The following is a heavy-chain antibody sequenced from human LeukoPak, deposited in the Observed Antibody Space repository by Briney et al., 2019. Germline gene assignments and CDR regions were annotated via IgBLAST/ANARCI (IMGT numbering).Heavy chain of an antibody. J-gene: IGHJ4*02. Sequence: SETLSLTCTVSGYSISSGYYWGWVRQPPGKGLQWIGSIFRSWTTYYSPTLRRRLSMSLDTSKNQVSLKLTSVTATDTAVYYCVRGRGGLGIYQFEFWGQGALVIVPS. CDR1: GYSISSGYY. D-gene: IGHD3/OR15-3a*01. CDR2: IFRSWTT. V-gene: IGHV4-38-2*02. CDR3: VRGRGGLGIYQFEF.